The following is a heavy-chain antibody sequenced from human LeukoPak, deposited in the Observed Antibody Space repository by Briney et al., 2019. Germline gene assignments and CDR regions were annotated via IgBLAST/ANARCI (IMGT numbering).Heavy chain of an antibody. CDR2: ISAYNGNT. D-gene: IGHD5-18*01. CDR1: GFTFTSSA. J-gene: IGHJ6*03. Sequence: ASVKVSCKASGFTFTSSAMQWVRQARGQRLEWMGWISAYNGNTNYAQKLQGRVTMTTDTSTSTAYMELRSLRSDDTAVYYCARGMDTAMVPAPYYYYMDVWGKGTTVTVSS. V-gene: IGHV1-18*01. CDR3: ARGMDTAMVPAPYYYYMDV.